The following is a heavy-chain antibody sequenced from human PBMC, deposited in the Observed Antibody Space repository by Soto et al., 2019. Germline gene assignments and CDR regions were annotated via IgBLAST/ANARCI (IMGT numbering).Heavy chain of an antibody. CDR1: GDSVSSNSAA. J-gene: IGHJ4*02. V-gene: IGHV6-1*01. D-gene: IGHD5-12*01. CDR3: ARDRLGDGYNDY. Sequence: SQTLSLTCAISGDSVSSNSAAWSWIRQSPSRGLEWLGRTYYRSKWYNNYAVSVKSRVTINPDTSKNQFSLQLNSVTPGDTAVYYCARDRLGDGYNDYWGQGTLVTVSS. CDR2: TYYRSKWYN.